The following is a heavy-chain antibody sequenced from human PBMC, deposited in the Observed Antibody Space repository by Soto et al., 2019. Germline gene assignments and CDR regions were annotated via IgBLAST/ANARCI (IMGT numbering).Heavy chain of an antibody. CDR1: GYTFTSYG. CDR3: ARRPYYDFWSGYSPAGYYYGMDV. Sequence: GASVKVSCKASGYTFTSYGISWVRQAPGQGLEWMGWISAYNGNTNYAQKLQGRVTMTTDTSTSTAYMELRSLRSDDTAVYYCARRPYYDFWSGYSPAGYYYGMDVWGQGTTVTVS. V-gene: IGHV1-18*01. D-gene: IGHD3-3*01. CDR2: ISAYNGNT. J-gene: IGHJ6*02.